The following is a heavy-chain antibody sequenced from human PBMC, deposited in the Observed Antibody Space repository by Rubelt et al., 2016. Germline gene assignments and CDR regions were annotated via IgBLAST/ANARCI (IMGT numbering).Heavy chain of an antibody. CDR1: GYTFTGYY. D-gene: IGHD3-16*01. Sequence: QVQLVQSGAEVKKPGASVKVSCKASGYTFTGYYMHWVRQAPGQGLEWMGRSNPNRGGTNYAQKLPGRDTMTRDTSISTAYMGLSRLRSDDTAVYYCAREGDYYYGMDVWGQGTTVTVSS. V-gene: IGHV1-2*06. CDR2: SNPNRGGT. CDR3: AREGDYYYGMDV. J-gene: IGHJ6*02.